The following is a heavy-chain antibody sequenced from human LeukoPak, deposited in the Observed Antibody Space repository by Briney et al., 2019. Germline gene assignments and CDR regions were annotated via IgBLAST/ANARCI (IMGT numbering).Heavy chain of an antibody. CDR1: GYTSTSYY. V-gene: IGHV1-46*01. D-gene: IGHD3-3*01. CDR3: ARAGPLRFLEWLYYFDY. J-gene: IGHJ4*02. Sequence: ASVKVSCKASGYTSTSYYMHSVRQAPGQGLEWMGIINPSGSSTSYAQKFQGRVTMTRDMSTSTVYMERRSLRSEDTAEYYCARAGPLRFLEWLYYFDYWGQGTLVTGSS. CDR2: INPSGSST.